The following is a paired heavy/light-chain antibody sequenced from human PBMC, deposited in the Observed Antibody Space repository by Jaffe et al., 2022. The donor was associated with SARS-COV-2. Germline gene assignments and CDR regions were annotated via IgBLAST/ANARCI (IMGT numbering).Heavy chain of an antibody. V-gene: IGHV3-23*04. CDR3: AKDSQLGYDSSGYPNWFDP. Sequence: EVQLVESGGGLVQPGGSLRLSCAASGFTFSSYAMSWVRQAPGKGLEWVSAISGSGGSTYYADSVKGRFTISRDNSKNTLYLQMNSLRAEDTAVYYCAKDSQLGYDSSGYPNWFDPWGQGTLVTVSS. D-gene: IGHD3-22*01. CDR1: GFTFSSYA. J-gene: IGHJ5*02. CDR2: ISGSGGST.
Light chain of an antibody. V-gene: IGKV3-20*01. Sequence: EIVLTQSPGTLSLSPGERATLSCRASQSVSSSYLAWYQQKPGQAPRLLIYGASSRATGIPDRFSGSGSGTDFTLTISRLEPEDFAVYYCQQYGSSPRTTFGQGTKLEIK. CDR3: QQYGSSPRTT. J-gene: IGKJ2*01. CDR1: QSVSSSY. CDR2: GAS.